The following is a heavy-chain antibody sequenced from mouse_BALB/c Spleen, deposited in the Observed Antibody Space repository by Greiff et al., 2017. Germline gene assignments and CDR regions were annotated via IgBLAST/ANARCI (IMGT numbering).Heavy chain of an antibody. CDR2: IDPYNGGT. V-gene: IGHV1S135*01. CDR3: ARGDYRYAWFAY. D-gene: IGHD2-14*01. Sequence: VQLQQSGPELGKPGASVKISCKASGYSFTGYNMYWVKQSHRKSLEWIGYIDPYNGGTSYNQKSKGKATLTVDKSSSTAYMHLNSLTFEDSAIYYCARGDYRYAWFAYWGQGTLVTVSA. CDR1: GYSFTGYN. J-gene: IGHJ3*01.